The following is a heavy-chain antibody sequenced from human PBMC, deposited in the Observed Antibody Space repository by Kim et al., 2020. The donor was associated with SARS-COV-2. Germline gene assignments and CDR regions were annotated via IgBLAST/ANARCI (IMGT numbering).Heavy chain of an antibody. V-gene: IGHV1-18*01. J-gene: IGHJ4*02. CDR3: AREISLASRGWYPAY. CDR1: GYTFTSYG. Sequence: ASVKVSCKASGYTFTSYGISWVRQAPGQGLEWMGWISAYNGNTNYAQKLQGRVTMTTDTSTSTAYMELRSLRSDDTAVYYCAREISLASRGWYPAYWGQGTLVTVSS. CDR2: ISAYNGNT. D-gene: IGHD6-19*01.